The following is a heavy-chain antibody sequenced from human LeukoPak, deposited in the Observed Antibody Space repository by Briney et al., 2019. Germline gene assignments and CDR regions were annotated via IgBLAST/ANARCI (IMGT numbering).Heavy chain of an antibody. CDR1: GYTLPELS. CDR2: FDPEYGET. V-gene: IGHV1-24*01. CDR3: ATAGAVAGYFDY. J-gene: IGHJ4*02. Sequence: SVKLSCSVCGYTLPELSMHWVRQACGKGREWRGGFDPEYGETIYAQKSRESLTMAEATSTDTAYMELSSLRSEDTAVYDCATAGAVAGYFDYWGQGTLVTVSS. D-gene: IGHD6-19*01.